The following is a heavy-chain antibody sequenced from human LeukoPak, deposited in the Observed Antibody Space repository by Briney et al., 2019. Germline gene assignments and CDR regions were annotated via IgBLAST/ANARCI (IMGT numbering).Heavy chain of an antibody. V-gene: IGHV3-48*03. Sequence: QPGGSLRLSCAASGFTFSSYEMNWVRQAPGKGLEWVPYISSSGSTIYYADSVKGRFTISRDNAKNSLYLQMNSLRAEDTAVYYCARDPYSGSYYIDYWGQGTLVTVSS. CDR2: ISSSGSTI. CDR1: GFTFSSYE. CDR3: ARDPYSGSYYIDY. J-gene: IGHJ4*02. D-gene: IGHD1-26*01.